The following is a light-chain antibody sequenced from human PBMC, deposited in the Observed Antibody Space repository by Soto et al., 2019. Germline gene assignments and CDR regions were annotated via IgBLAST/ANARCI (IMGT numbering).Light chain of an antibody. V-gene: IGKV1-13*02. CDR2: DDS. J-gene: IGKJ5*01. CDR3: QQFTIYPVT. Sequence: AVQLTQSPFSLSASVGDTVTITCRASQGITSALAWYQQKPGKPPKLLIYDDSKLESGVPSRFSGSGSGTDFTLTIVSLQPDDFATYSCQQFTIYPVTFGQGTRLEIK. CDR1: QGITSA.